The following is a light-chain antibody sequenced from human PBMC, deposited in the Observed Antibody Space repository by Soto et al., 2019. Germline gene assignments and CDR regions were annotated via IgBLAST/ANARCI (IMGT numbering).Light chain of an antibody. J-gene: IGKJ1*01. V-gene: IGKV1D-12*01. CDR1: QAISTW. CDR2: AAS. Sequence: DIQMTQSPSSVSASVGDRVTVTCRASQAISTWLAWYQQKPGKAPKLLIYAASNLQTGVPSRFSGSGSGTDFTLTISSLQPEDFATYYCQQANSFPRTFGQGTKVEIK. CDR3: QQANSFPRT.